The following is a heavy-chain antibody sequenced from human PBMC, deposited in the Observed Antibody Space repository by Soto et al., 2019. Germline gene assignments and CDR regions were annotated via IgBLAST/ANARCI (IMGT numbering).Heavy chain of an antibody. Sequence: QGQLVQSGPEVKKPGASVKVSCKASGYTFSRYGISWVRQAPGQGLEWMGWVSGYNGDTKYAQKVQGRVTMTIDTSTYTAYMELRSLTSDDTAKYYCAKNGQPPYYYYGMDVWGQGTTVT. CDR3: AKNGQPPYYYYGMDV. V-gene: IGHV1-18*01. CDR1: GYTFSRYG. D-gene: IGHD2-8*01. CDR2: VSGYNGDT. J-gene: IGHJ6*02.